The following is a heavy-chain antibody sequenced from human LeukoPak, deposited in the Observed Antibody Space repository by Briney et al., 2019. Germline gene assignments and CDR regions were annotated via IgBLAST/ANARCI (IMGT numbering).Heavy chain of an antibody. V-gene: IGHV3-7*01. Sequence: GGSLRLSCAASGFTFSSYWMSWVRQAPGKGLEWVANIKQDRSEKYYVDSVKGRFTISRDNAKNSLYLQMNSLRAEDTAVYYCARESAYSSSWYWSPYYYYYMDVWGKGTTVTLSS. CDR1: GFTFSSYW. CDR3: ARESAYSSSWYWSPYYYYYMDV. J-gene: IGHJ6*03. D-gene: IGHD6-13*01. CDR2: IKQDRSEK.